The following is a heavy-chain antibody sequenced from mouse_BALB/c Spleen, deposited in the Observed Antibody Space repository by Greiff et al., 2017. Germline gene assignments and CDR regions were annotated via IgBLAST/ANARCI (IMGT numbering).Heavy chain of an antibody. CDR1: CFNIKDTY. CDR2: IDPANGNT. Sequence: VQLQQSGAELVKPGASVKLSFPASCFNIKDTYMPWVKQRPEQGLEWIGRIDPANGNTKYDPKFQGKATITADTSSNTDYLQHSSRTSEDTAVYDCARRGYGSSYGFAYWGQGTLVTVAA. D-gene: IGHD1-1*01. V-gene: IGHV14-3*02. J-gene: IGHJ3*01. CDR3: ARRGYGSSYGFAY.